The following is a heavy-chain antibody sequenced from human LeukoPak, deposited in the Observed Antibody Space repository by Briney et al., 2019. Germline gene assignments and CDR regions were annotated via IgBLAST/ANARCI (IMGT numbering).Heavy chain of an antibody. D-gene: IGHD3-22*01. CDR2: IYSGGST. Sequence: GGSLRLSCAASGFTVSSNYMSWVRQAPGKGLEWVSVIYSGGSTYYADSVKGRFTISRDNSKNTLYLQMNSLRAEDTAVYYCARVFSAPYYGSSGYLYYWGQGTLVTVSS. CDR1: GFTVSSNY. CDR3: ARVFSAPYYGSSGYLYY. J-gene: IGHJ4*02. V-gene: IGHV3-53*05.